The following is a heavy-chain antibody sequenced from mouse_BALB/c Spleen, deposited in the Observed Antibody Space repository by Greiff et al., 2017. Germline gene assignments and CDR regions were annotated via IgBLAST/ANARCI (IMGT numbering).Heavy chain of an antibody. CDR1: GFTFSSYA. V-gene: IGHV5-6-5*01. CDR3: ARGGGEYDYDTAWFAY. CDR2: ISSCGST. D-gene: IGHD2-4*01. J-gene: IGHJ3*01. Sequence: EVMLVESGGGLVKPGGSLKLSCAASGFTFSSYAMSWVRQTPEKRLEWVAYISSCGSTYYPDSVKGRFTISSDNARDILYLQMNSLRSEDTAMDYCARGGGEYDYDTAWFAYWGQGTRVTVSA.